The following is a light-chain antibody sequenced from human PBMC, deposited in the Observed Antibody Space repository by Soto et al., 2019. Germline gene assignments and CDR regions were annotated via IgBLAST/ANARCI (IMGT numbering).Light chain of an antibody. CDR2: DND. CDR1: NSNIGNNH. J-gene: IGLJ3*02. V-gene: IGLV1-51*01. CDR3: GTWDSSLSSGGV. Sequence: QSVLTQPPSVSAARGQRVTISCSGANSNIGNNHVSWYQQLPGAAPKLLIYDNDYRPSGISDRFSGSKSGTSATLAITGLQTGDEAVYYCGTWDSSLSSGGVFGGGTKLTVL.